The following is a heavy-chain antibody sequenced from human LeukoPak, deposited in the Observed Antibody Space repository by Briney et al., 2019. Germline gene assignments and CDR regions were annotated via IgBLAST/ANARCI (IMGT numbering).Heavy chain of an antibody. CDR2: FDPEDGET. Sequence: PGASVKVSCKVSGYTLTELSMHWVRQAPGKGLEWMGGFDPEDGETIYAQKFQGRVTMTEDTSTDTAYMELSSLRSEDTAVYYCATDPGIVGANDAFDIWGQGTMVTVSS. CDR1: GYTLTELS. V-gene: IGHV1-24*01. CDR3: ATDPGIVGANDAFDI. D-gene: IGHD1-26*01. J-gene: IGHJ3*02.